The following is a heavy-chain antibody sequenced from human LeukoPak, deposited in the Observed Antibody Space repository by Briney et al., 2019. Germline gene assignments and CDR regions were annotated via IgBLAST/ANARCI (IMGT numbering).Heavy chain of an antibody. V-gene: IGHV4-39*07. CDR1: GGSISSSSYY. J-gene: IGHJ5*02. D-gene: IGHD1-26*01. CDR3: ARPYSGSYGNWFDP. Sequence: SETLSLTCTVSGGSISSSSYYWGWIRQPPGKGLEWIGSIYYSGSTYYNPSLKSRVTISVDTSKNQFSLKLSSVTAADTAVYYCARPYSGSYGNWFDPWGQGTLVTVSS. CDR2: IYYSGST.